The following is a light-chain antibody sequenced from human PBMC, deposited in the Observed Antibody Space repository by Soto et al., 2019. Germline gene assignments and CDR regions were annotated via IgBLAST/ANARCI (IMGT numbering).Light chain of an antibody. CDR1: QSISSY. CDR3: HQSYRTPLT. V-gene: IGKV1-39*01. CDR2: AAS. J-gene: IGKJ4*01. Sequence: DIQMTQSPSSLSASVGDRVTITCRASQSISSYLNWFQQKPGKAPNLLIYAASNLQSGVPSRFSGSGSGTDFTLTISSLQLEDFATYYCHQSYRTPLTFGGGTKVEMK.